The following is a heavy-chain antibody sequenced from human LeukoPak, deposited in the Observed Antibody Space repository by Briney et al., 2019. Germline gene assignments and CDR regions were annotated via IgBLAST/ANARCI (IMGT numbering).Heavy chain of an antibody. CDR1: GFTFSSYA. J-gene: IGHJ4*02. D-gene: IGHD6-19*01. CDR2: ISSDGSNK. CDR3: ARQYSSGWTFDY. Sequence: GRSLRLSCAASGFTFSSYAMHWVRQAPGKGLEWVAVISSDGSNKYYADSVKGRFTISRDNSKNTLYLQMNSLRAEDTAVYYCARQYSSGWTFDYWGQGTLVTVSS. V-gene: IGHV3-30*04.